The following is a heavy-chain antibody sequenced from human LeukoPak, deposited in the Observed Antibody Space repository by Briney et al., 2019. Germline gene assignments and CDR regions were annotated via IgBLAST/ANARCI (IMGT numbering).Heavy chain of an antibody. V-gene: IGHV3-30-3*01. CDR3: ATLQGYYGSGSIDY. J-gene: IGHJ4*02. D-gene: IGHD3-10*01. Sequence: GGSLRLSCAASGFTFRDYYMSWIRQAPGKGLEWVAVISYDGSNKYYADSVKGRSTISRDNSKNTLYLQMNSLRAEDTAVYYCATLQGYYGSGSIDYWGQGTLVTVSS. CDR1: GFTFRDYY. CDR2: ISYDGSNK.